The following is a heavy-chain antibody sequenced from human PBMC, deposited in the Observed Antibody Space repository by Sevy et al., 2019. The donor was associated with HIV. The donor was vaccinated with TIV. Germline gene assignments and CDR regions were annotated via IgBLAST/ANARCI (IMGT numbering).Heavy chain of an antibody. CDR2: IRYDGTNE. V-gene: IGHV3-30*02. CDR1: GFTFSNHA. J-gene: IGHJ3*02. D-gene: IGHD2-8*02. CDR3: ARDRKVLLVVYAIPFDVFDI. Sequence: GGSMRLSCAASGFTFSNHAMHWVRQAPGKGLEWVAFIRYDGTNEYYADSVKGRFTISRDNSKNTLYLQMNSLRPEDKAGYYCARDRKVLLVVYAIPFDVFDIWGQGTMVTVSS.